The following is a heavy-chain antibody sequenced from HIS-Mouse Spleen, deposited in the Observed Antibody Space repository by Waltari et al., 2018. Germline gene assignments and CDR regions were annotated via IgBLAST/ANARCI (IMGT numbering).Heavy chain of an antibody. Sequence: QLQLQESGPGLVKPSETLSLTCTVPGGSISSSRYYWCWFRQPPGKGLEWIGGIYYSGSTYYNPSLKSRVTISVDTSKNQFSLKLSSVTAADTAVYYCAREIPYSSSWYDWYFDLWGRGTLVTVSS. CDR1: GGSISSSRYY. CDR3: AREIPYSSSWYDWYFDL. CDR2: IYYSGST. D-gene: IGHD6-13*01. J-gene: IGHJ2*01. V-gene: IGHV4-39*07.